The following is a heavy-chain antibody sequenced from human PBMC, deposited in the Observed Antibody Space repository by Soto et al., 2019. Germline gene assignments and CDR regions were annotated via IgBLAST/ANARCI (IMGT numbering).Heavy chain of an antibody. J-gene: IGHJ6*02. CDR2: IIPIFGTA. Sequence: SVKVSCKASVGTFSSYAISWVRQAPGQGLEWMGGIIPIFGTANYAQKFQGRVTITADKSTSTAYMELSSLRSEDTAVYYCARRKQLVGYYYYGMDVWGQGTTVTVSS. CDR3: ARRKQLVGYYYYGMDV. D-gene: IGHD6-6*01. V-gene: IGHV1-69*06. CDR1: VGTFSSYA.